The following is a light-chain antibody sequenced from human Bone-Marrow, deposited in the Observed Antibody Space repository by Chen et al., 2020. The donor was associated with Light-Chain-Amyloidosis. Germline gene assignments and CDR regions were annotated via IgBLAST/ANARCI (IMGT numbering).Light chain of an antibody. J-gene: IGKJ5*01. CDR3: QQYNTRPPIT. CDR1: QSVGYD. CDR2: GAS. Sequence: EIVMTQSPATLSVSPGERTTLSCRASQSVGYDLVWYQQKPGQAPRLLIYGASTRASGIPDRFSGSGSGKELTPTIDSLKSEYTAVYYCQQYNTRPPITLGQGTRLEIK. V-gene: IGKV3-15*01.